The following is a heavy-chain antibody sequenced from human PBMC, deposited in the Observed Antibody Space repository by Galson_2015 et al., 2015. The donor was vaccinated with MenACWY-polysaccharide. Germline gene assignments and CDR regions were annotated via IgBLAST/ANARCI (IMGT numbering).Heavy chain of an antibody. CDR3: ASRLAQVGIAGYGYGMDV. CDR1: VGSISSSNYY. D-gene: IGHD2-15*01. J-gene: IGHJ6*02. V-gene: IGHV4-39*01. Sequence: SETLSLTCPVSVGSISSSNYYWGWLRQSPEKGLEWIGTISYSGSTYYNPSLKSRVTISVDTSKNQFSLKLSSVTAADTVVYYCASRLAQVGIAGYGYGMDVWGQGTTVTVSS. CDR2: ISYSGST.